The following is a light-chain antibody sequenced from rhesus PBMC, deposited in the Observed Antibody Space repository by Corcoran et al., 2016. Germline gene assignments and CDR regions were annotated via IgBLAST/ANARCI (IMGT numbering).Light chain of an antibody. V-gene: IGKV3-42*01. J-gene: IGKJ4*01. CDR2: GAS. CDR3: QQYSNWPLT. CDR1: QSVSSS. Sequence: EIVMTQSPATLSLSPGERATLSCRASQSVSSSLAWYQQTPGQAPSLRISGASSRATGIPDRLCGSGAGTEFTRTISSLEPEDVAVYYCQQYSNWPLTFGGGTKVEIK.